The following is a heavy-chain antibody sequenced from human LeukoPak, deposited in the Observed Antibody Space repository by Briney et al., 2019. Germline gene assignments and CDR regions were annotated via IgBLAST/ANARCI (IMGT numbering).Heavy chain of an antibody. Sequence: GASVKVSCKASGYTFTGYYMHWVRQAPGQGLEWMGRINPNSGGTNYAQKFQGRVTMTRDTSISTAYMELSRLRSDDTAVYYCATLTRITGTSRLHYWGQGTLVSVCS. J-gene: IGHJ4*02. CDR2: INPNSGGT. CDR3: ATLTRITGTSRLHY. V-gene: IGHV1-2*06. D-gene: IGHD1-20*01. CDR1: GYTFTGYY.